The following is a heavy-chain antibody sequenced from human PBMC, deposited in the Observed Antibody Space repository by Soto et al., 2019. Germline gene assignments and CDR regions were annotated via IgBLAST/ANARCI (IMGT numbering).Heavy chain of an antibody. D-gene: IGHD6-19*01. V-gene: IGHV3-15*07. J-gene: IGHJ6*02. Sequence: GGSLRLSCAASGFTFSNAWMDWVRQAPGKGLEWVGRIKSKTDGGTTDYAAPVKGRFTISRDDSKNTLYLQMNSLKTEDTAVYYCTTSYSSGWTYYYYGMDVWGQGTTVTVSS. CDR2: IKSKTDGGTT. CDR1: GFTFSNAW. CDR3: TTSYSSGWTYYYYGMDV.